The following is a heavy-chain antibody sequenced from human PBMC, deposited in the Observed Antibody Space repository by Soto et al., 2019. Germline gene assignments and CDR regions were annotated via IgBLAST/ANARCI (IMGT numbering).Heavy chain of an antibody. CDR2: IIPIFGIT. Sequence: QAQLMQSGAEVKEPGSSVKVSCKASGGTFSGYAISWVRQDPGQGLEWLGGIIPIFGITNYAQKFQNRLTIAADESSATVYMDLRSLTADDSAIYYCARDPRSITGTTSSEDFQHWGQGTLVSVS. CDR1: GGTFSGYA. D-gene: IGHD1-1*01. V-gene: IGHV1-69*01. CDR3: ARDPRSITGTTSSEDFQH. J-gene: IGHJ1*01.